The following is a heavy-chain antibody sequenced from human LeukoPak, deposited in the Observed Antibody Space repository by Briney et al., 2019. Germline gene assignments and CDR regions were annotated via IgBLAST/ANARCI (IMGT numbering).Heavy chain of an antibody. D-gene: IGHD3-22*01. CDR2: VVHSGTT. V-gene: IGHV4-38-2*02. Sequence: SETLSLTCTVSGYSISSGYYWGWIRQPPGKGLEWIGSVVHSGTTYYNPSLKSRVTISVDTSKNQFSLRLSSVTAADTAVYYCARGGWNKFDYWGQGTLVTVSS. J-gene: IGHJ4*02. CDR3: ARGGWNKFDY. CDR1: GYSISSGYY.